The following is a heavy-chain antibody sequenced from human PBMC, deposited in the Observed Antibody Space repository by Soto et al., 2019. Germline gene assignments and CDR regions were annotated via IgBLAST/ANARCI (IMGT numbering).Heavy chain of an antibody. Sequence: XGSLSLSFAASGFTVSTYALSWVRQAPGKGLEWVSAISANGQGIYYADSVRGRFTISRDNSKNTIFLHMDSLRAEDTAVYYCAKDRNYPRDQFQYWGQGTLVTVS. CDR1: GFTVSTYA. V-gene: IGHV3-23*01. J-gene: IGHJ4*02. D-gene: IGHD1-7*01. CDR2: ISANGQGI. CDR3: AKDRNYPRDQFQY.